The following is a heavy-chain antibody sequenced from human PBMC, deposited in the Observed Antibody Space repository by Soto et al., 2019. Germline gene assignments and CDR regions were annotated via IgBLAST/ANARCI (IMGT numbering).Heavy chain of an antibody. CDR1: GFDFNTYG. CDR2: ISFDGGNQ. D-gene: IGHD6-13*01. V-gene: IGHV3-30*18. Sequence: QVQLVQSGGGVVQPGRSLRLSCAASGFDFNTYGLHWVRQAPGKGLEWVAGISFDGGNQYYADSVKGRFTISRDKSNNTLDLQMNGLGAEDTATYYCAKDSSVTAAGSGGWFDPWGQGTLVIVSS. J-gene: IGHJ5*02. CDR3: AKDSSVTAAGSGGWFDP.